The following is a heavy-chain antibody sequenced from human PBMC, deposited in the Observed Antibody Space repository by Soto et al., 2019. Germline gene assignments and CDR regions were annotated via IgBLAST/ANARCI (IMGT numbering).Heavy chain of an antibody. D-gene: IGHD6-19*01. CDR2: ISTSGTT. V-gene: IGHV4-61*02. CDR3: AREAGPDRWFDP. CDR1: GGSISSGDYY. J-gene: IGHJ5*02. Sequence: SETLSLTCTVSGGSISSGDYYWSWIRQPPGKGLEWIGRISTSGTTNYNPSLKSRVTMSVDTSKNHFSLNLSSVTAADTAVYYCAREAGPDRWFDPWGQGTLVTVS.